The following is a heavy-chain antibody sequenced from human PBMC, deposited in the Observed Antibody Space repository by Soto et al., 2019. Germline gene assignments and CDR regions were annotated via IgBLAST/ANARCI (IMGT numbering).Heavy chain of an antibody. V-gene: IGHV4-31*03. CDR2: IYYSGST. CDR3: ARSKIGGMAKIPYYFDY. CDR1: GGSISRGGYY. Sequence: LCLTCTVSGGSISRGGYYWSWIRQHPGKGLEWIGYIYYSGSTYYNPSLKSRVTISVDTSKNHFSLKLSSVTAADTAVYYCARSKIGGMAKIPYYFDYWGQGTMVTVSS. D-gene: IGHD3-3*01. J-gene: IGHJ4*02.